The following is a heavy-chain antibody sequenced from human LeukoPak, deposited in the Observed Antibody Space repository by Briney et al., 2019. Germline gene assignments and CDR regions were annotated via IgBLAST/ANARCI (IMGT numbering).Heavy chain of an antibody. CDR3: ARRVRTRRSQAYYYMDV. Sequence: SETLSLTCAVYGGSFSGYYWSWIRQPPGKGLEWIGEINHSGSTNYNPSLKSRVTISVDTSKNQFSLKLSSVTAADTAVYYCARRVRTRRSQAYYYMDVWGKGTTVTISS. CDR1: GGSFSGYY. CDR2: INHSGST. V-gene: IGHV4-34*01. J-gene: IGHJ6*03. D-gene: IGHD1-1*01.